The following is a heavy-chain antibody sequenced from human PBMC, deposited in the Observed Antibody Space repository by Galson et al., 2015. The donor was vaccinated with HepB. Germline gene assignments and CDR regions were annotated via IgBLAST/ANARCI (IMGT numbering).Heavy chain of an antibody. Sequence: PALVKPTQTLTLTCTFSVFSLSTSGVRVSWIRQPPGKALEWLARIDWDDDKFNSTSLKTRLTISKDTSKNQVVLTMTNMDPVDTATYYCARIRGPPGAFDYWGQGALVAVSS. CDR2: IDWDDDK. D-gene: IGHD3-10*01. J-gene: IGHJ4*02. CDR3: ARIRGPPGAFDY. CDR1: VFSLSTSGVR. V-gene: IGHV2-70*04.